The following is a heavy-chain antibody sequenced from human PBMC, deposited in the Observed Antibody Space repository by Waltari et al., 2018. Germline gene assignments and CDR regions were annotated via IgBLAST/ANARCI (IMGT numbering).Heavy chain of an antibody. J-gene: IGHJ4*02. CDR2: IYYSGST. CDR3: ARGYEPPDY. CDR1: GGSISSHY. Sequence: QVQLQESGPGLVKPSETLSLTCTVSGGSISSHYWSWIRQPPGKGLEWIGYIYYSGSTNYNPSLKSRVTISVDTSKNQFSLKLSSVTAADTAVYYCARGYEPPDYWGQGTLVTVSS. V-gene: IGHV4-59*11. D-gene: IGHD2-2*01.